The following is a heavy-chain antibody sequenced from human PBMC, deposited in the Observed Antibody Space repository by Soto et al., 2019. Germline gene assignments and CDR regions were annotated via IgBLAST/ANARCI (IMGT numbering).Heavy chain of an antibody. Sequence: QVQLVESGGGVVQPGRSLRLSCAASGFTFSSYGMHWVRQAPGKGLEWVAVIWYDGSNKYYADSVKGRFTIYRDNSKNTRYLQMNSLRAEDTAVYYCARDGSGSYSRGDYWGQGTLVTVSS. CDR2: IWYDGSNK. CDR1: GFTFSSYG. D-gene: IGHD1-26*01. J-gene: IGHJ4*02. V-gene: IGHV3-33*01. CDR3: ARDGSGSYSRGDY.